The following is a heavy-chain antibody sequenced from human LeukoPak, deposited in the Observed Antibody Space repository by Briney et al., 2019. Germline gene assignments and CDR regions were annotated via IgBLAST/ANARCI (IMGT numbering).Heavy chain of an antibody. D-gene: IGHD5-24*01. CDR2: IYYSGST. CDR1: GGSISSYY. Sequence: SETLSLTCTVSGGSISSYYWTWIRQPPGKGLEWIGYIYYSGSTNYNPSLKSRVTLSVDTSKNQFSLNLSSVTAEDTAVYYCARGFFVEMATTPFDYWGQGTLVTVSS. CDR3: ARGFFVEMATTPFDY. J-gene: IGHJ4*02. V-gene: IGHV4-59*01.